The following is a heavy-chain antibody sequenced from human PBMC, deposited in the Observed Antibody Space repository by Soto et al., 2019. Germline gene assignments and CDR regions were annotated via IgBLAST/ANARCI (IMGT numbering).Heavy chain of an antibody. CDR2: ISAYNGNT. J-gene: IGHJ4*02. Sequence: QVQLVQSGAEVKKPGASVKVSCKASGYTFTSYGISWVRQAPGQGLEWMGWISAYNGNTNYAQKLQGRVTMTTDTTTRSAGRGLRSVCSDDTAGYYCGGFVWGSCRSWGGIDYWGQGTLVTVSS. D-gene: IGHD3-16*02. CDR3: GGFVWGSCRSWGGIDY. CDR1: GYTFTSYG. V-gene: IGHV1-18*01.